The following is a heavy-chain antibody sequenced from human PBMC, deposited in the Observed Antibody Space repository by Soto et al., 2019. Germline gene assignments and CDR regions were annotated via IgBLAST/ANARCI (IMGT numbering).Heavy chain of an antibody. CDR2: ISYDGSNK. Sequence: GGSLRLSCAASGFTLSSYAMHWVRQAPGKGLEWVAVISYDGSNKYYADSVKGRFTISRDNSKNTLYLQMNSLRAEDTAVYYCARGVGSGSYYNQYNWFDPWGQGNLVTVSS. CDR1: GFTLSSYA. CDR3: ARGVGSGSYYNQYNWFDP. D-gene: IGHD3-10*01. J-gene: IGHJ5*02. V-gene: IGHV3-30-3*01.